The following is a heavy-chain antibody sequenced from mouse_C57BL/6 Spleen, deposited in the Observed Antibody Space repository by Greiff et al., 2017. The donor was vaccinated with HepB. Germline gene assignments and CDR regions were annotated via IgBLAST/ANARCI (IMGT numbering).Heavy chain of an antibody. Sequence: EVMLVESGGGLVKPGGSLKLSCAASGFTFSSYAMSWVRQTPEKRLEWVATISDGGSYTYYPDNVKGRFTISRDNAKNNLYLQMSHLKSEDTAMYYCAREPLPDGSWFAYWGQGTLVTVSA. CDR1: GFTFSSYA. V-gene: IGHV5-4*01. D-gene: IGHD2-3*01. CDR3: AREPLPDGSWFAY. J-gene: IGHJ3*01. CDR2: ISDGGSYT.